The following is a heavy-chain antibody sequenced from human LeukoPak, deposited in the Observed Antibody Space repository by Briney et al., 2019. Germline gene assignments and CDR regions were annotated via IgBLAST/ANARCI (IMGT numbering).Heavy chain of an antibody. Sequence: PSETLSLTCTVSGGSISSSNSYWGWIRQPPGKGLEWIGYIYYSGSTNYNPSLKSRVTISVDTSKNQFSLKLSSVTAADTAVYYCARHVHPYDSDPFGAFDIWGQGTMVTVSS. D-gene: IGHD3-22*01. CDR3: ARHVHPYDSDPFGAFDI. V-gene: IGHV4-61*05. CDR1: GGSISSSNSY. CDR2: IYYSGST. J-gene: IGHJ3*02.